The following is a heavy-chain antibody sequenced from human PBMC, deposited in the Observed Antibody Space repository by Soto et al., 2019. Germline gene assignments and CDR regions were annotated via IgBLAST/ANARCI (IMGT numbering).Heavy chain of an antibody. CDR1: GDSVTISDYY. CDR2: IHYRGST. CDR3: AAHDSGGYYAEY. D-gene: IGHD3-22*01. Sequence: QLQLQESGPGLVKPSETLSLTCTVSGDSVTISDYYWGWIRQPPGKGLEWSGSIHYRGSTYYNPSPKSRVTISGDTSKKQFSLKLTSVTAADAAVYYCAAHDSGGYYAEYWGQGTLVTVSA. J-gene: IGHJ4*02. V-gene: IGHV4-39*01.